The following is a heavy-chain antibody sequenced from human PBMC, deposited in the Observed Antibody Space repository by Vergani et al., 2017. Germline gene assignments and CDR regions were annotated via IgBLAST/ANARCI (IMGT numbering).Heavy chain of an antibody. CDR3: ARHRGATYYYDSSGYNWYFDL. D-gene: IGHD3-22*01. V-gene: IGHV4-38-2*01. CDR1: GFSISSGYY. J-gene: IGHJ2*01. Sequence: QVQLQESGPGLVKPSETLSLTCAVSGFSISSGYYWGWIRQPPGKGLEWIGSIYHSGSTFYNPSLKSRITFSVDTSKNQFSLKLSSVTAADTAEYYCARHRGATYYYDSSGYNWYFDLWGRGTLITVSS. CDR2: IYHSGST.